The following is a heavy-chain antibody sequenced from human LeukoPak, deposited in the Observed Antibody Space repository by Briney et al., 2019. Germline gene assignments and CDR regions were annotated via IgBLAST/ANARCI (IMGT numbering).Heavy chain of an antibody. V-gene: IGHV1-8*01. CDR3: TRGSSGRRDN. D-gene: IGHD6-19*01. J-gene: IGHJ4*02. Sequence: GASVKVSCKASGYTFTSCDINWVRQATGQGLEWMGWMNPNSGNIGYGQSFQGRITMTRDISIGTAYMELSNLTSEDTAMYYCTRGSSGRRDNWGQGTLVTVSA. CDR1: GYTFTSCD. CDR2: MNPNSGNI.